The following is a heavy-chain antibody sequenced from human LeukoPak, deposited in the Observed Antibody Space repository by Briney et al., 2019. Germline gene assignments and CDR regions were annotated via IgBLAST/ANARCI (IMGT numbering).Heavy chain of an antibody. Sequence: GGSLRLSCAASGFTFSSYSMNWVRRAPGKGLERVSSISSSSSYIYYADSVKGRFTISRDNAKNSLYLQMNSLRAEDTAVYYCARDLEYCSGGSCYDWFDPWGQGTLVTVSS. J-gene: IGHJ5*02. CDR1: GFTFSSYS. CDR3: ARDLEYCSGGSCYDWFDP. V-gene: IGHV3-21*01. D-gene: IGHD2-15*01. CDR2: ISSSSSYI.